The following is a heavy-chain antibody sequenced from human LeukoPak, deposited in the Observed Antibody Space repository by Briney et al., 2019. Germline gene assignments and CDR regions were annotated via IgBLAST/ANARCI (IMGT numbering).Heavy chain of an antibody. CDR2: IYWDDDK. CDR1: GFSPYTSGVG. D-gene: IGHD6-13*01. V-gene: IGHV2-5*02. J-gene: IGHJ4*02. Sequence: SGPTLVKPTQTLTLTCTFSGFSPYTSGVGVGWIRLPPGKALESLALIYWDDDKRYSPSLKSRLSISKDTSKNQVVLTMTNMDPVDTATYYCVHTPPRSSWYYWGQGTPVTVSS. CDR3: VHTPPRSSWYY.